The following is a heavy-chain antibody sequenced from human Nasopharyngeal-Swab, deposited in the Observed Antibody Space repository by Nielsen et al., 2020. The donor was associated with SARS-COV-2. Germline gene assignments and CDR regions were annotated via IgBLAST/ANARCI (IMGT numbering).Heavy chain of an antibody. CDR1: GYSFTDYW. Sequence: GESLKISCKASGYSFTDYWIGWVRQMPGQGLEWMGIFYPGDSDTKYSPSFQGQVTISADRSLTTAYLQWTSLKTSDTAIYYCARGSGRTGYYFDSWGQGTPVTVFS. V-gene: IGHV5-51*01. J-gene: IGHJ4*02. D-gene: IGHD1-14*01. CDR3: ARGSGRTGYYFDS. CDR2: FYPGDSDT.